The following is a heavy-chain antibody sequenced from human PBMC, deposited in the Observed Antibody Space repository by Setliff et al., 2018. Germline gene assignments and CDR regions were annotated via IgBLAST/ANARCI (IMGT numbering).Heavy chain of an antibody. CDR1: GFTFTDYA. CDR3: AKPRLGLRWGFEY. V-gene: IGHV3-23*03. CDR2: IYRGDRST. Sequence: PGGSLRLSCVASGFTFTDYAMSWVRQAPGKGLEWVSTIYRGDRSTFYADSVQGRFIIFRDGSKNTLYLQMDSLRGEDTAVYYCAKPRLGLRWGFEYWGQGTPVTVSS. J-gene: IGHJ4*02. D-gene: IGHD3-16*01.